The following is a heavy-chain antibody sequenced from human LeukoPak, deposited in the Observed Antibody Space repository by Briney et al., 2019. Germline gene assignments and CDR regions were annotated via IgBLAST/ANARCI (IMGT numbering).Heavy chain of an antibody. J-gene: IGHJ4*02. V-gene: IGHV3-33*01. CDR1: GFTFSSYG. Sequence: QSGRSLRLSCAASGFTFSSYGMHWVRQAPGKGLEWVAVIWYDGSNKYYADSVKGRFTISRDNSKNTLDPQMNSLRAEDTAVYYCARDRSYDFWSGYSTPDYWGQGTLVTVSS. CDR2: IWYDGSNK. CDR3: ARDRSYDFWSGYSTPDY. D-gene: IGHD3-3*01.